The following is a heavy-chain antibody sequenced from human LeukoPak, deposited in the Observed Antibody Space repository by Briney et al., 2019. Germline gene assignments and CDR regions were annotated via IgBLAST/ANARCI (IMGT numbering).Heavy chain of an antibody. V-gene: IGHV4-39*01. CDR3: ARHGRGEAAVSGLDP. CDR2: ISYSGSP. Sequence: SETLSLTCTVSGGSISSAGYYWDWIRQPPGKGLEWIGDISYSGSPNYNPSLRSRATISLDTSKNQVSLKLGSISAADTAVYYCARHGRGEAAVSGLDPWGQGTLVTVSS. J-gene: IGHJ5*02. CDR1: GGSISSAGYY. D-gene: IGHD3-10*01.